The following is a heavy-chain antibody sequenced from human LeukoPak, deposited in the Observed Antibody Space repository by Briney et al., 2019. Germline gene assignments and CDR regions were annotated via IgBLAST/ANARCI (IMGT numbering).Heavy chain of an antibody. J-gene: IGHJ4*02. CDR1: GGSISSGSYY. CDR2: IYTSGST. Sequence: SQTLSPTCTVSGGSISSGSYYWSWIRQPAGKGLEWIGRIYTSGSTNYNPSLKSRVTISVDTSKNQFSLKLSSVTAADTAVYYCARWTRDIPPYFDYWGQGTLVTVSS. D-gene: IGHD3/OR15-3a*01. V-gene: IGHV4-61*02. CDR3: ARWTRDIPPYFDY.